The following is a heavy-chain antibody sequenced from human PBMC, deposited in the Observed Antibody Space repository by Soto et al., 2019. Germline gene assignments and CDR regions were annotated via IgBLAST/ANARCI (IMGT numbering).Heavy chain of an antibody. CDR3: ARGWRSRDDNAFDI. CDR2: MNPNSGNT. D-gene: IGHD3-16*01. V-gene: IGHV1-8*01. J-gene: IGHJ3*02. CDR1: GYTFTSYD. Sequence: QVQLVQSGAEVKKPGASVKVSCKASGYTFTSYDINWVRQATGQGLEWMGWMNPNSGNTGYVQKFQGRVTMTRNTSISTAYMELSSLRSEDTAVYYCARGWRSRDDNAFDIWGQGTMVTVSS.